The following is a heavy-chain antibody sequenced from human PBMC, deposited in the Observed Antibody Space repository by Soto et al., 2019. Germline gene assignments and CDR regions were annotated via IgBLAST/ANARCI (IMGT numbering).Heavy chain of an antibody. Sequence: PVGSLRLSCAASGFTFSSYEMNWVREAPWKGLEWVSYISSSGSTIYYADSVKGRFTISRDNAKNSLYLQMNSLRAEDTAVYYCARDSSNYSNYVNFDYWGQGTLVTVSS. D-gene: IGHD4-4*01. CDR3: ARDSSNYSNYVNFDY. CDR2: ISSSGSTI. J-gene: IGHJ4*02. V-gene: IGHV3-48*03. CDR1: GFTFSSYE.